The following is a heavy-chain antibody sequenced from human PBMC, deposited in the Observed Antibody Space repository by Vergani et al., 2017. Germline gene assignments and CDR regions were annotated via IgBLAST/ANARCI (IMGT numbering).Heavy chain of an antibody. CDR3: AGDLVDYDILTGYYPHWFDP. CDR2: IYYSGST. Sequence: QVQLQESGPGLVKPSETLSLTCTVSGGSISSYYWSWIRQPPGKGLEWIGYIYYSGSTNYNPSLKSRVTISVNTSKNQFSLKLSSVTAADTAVYYCAGDLVDYDILTGYYPHWFDPWGQGTLVTVSS. J-gene: IGHJ5*02. D-gene: IGHD3-9*01. V-gene: IGHV4-59*01. CDR1: GGSISSYY.